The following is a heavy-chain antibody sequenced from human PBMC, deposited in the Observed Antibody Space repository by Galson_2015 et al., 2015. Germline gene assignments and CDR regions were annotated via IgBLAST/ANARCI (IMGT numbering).Heavy chain of an antibody. J-gene: IGHJ4*02. D-gene: IGHD5-12*01. V-gene: IGHV4-39*01. CDR1: GGSISNYD. CDR3: ARHLEWLRFRAGEDYFDY. Sequence: ETLSLTCSVSGGSISNYDWSWIRQPPGKGLEWIGSIYYSGSTYYNPSLKSRVTISVDTSKNQFSPKLSSVTAADTAVYYCARHLEWLRFRAGEDYFDYWGQGTLVTVSS. CDR2: IYYSGST.